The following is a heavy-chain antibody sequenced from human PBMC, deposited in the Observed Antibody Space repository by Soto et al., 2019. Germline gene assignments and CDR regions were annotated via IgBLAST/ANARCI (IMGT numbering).Heavy chain of an antibody. V-gene: IGHV1-18*01. Sequence: QVQLVQSEGEVRQPGASVKVSCRASGYTFTSYGIIWVRQAPGQGLEWMGYTSPSSGVTRYAQNLQGRVTLTTDTSTPTAYMELRSLRSDETAVYYCAREMWTRTGPQNFFDYWGLGALVTFSS. CDR2: TSPSSGVT. CDR3: AREMWTRTGPQNFFDY. J-gene: IGHJ4*02. D-gene: IGHD2-21*01. CDR1: GYTFTSYG.